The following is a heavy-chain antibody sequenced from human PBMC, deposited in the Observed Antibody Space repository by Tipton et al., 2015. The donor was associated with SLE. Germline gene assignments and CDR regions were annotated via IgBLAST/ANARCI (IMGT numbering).Heavy chain of an antibody. D-gene: IGHD3-3*01. CDR2: IYHRGST. CDR1: GDSIRSGYY. V-gene: IGHV4-38-2*02. Sequence: TLSLTCTVSGDSIRSGYYWGWIRQPPGKGLEWIGSIYHRGSTYYNASLKSRVTISVDTSNNQFSLKLSSVTAADTAVYYCARLDTIFGVLNWGQGTLVTVSS. J-gene: IGHJ4*02. CDR3: ARLDTIFGVLN.